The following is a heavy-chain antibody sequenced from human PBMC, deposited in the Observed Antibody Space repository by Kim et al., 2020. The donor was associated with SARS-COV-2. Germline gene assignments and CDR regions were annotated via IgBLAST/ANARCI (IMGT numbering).Heavy chain of an antibody. CDR2: ISYDGSNK. D-gene: IGHD3-10*01. J-gene: IGHJ4*02. V-gene: IGHV3-33*05. CDR1: GFTFSSYG. Sequence: GGSLRLSCAASGFTFSSYGMHWVRQAPGKGLEWVAVISYDGSNKYYADSVKGRFTISRDNSKNTLYLQMNSLRAEDTAVYYCATDQYYYGSVKSPAFDYWGQGTLVTVSS. CDR3: ATDQYYYGSVKSPAFDY.